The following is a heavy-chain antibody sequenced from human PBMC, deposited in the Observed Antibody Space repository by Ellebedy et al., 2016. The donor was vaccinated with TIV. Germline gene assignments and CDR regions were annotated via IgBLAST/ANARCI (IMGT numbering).Heavy chain of an antibody. V-gene: IGHV3-7*03. CDR1: GFTFSTYW. J-gene: IGHJ6*02. CDR3: ARVRGYDSEGGMDV. CDR2: IKQDGSEK. Sequence: GESLKISXAASGFTFSTYWMNWVRQAPVKGLEWVANIKQDGSEKYYVDSVKGRFTITRDNAKNSLYLQMDSLRAEDTAVYYCARVRGYDSEGGMDVWGQGTTVTVSS. D-gene: IGHD5-12*01.